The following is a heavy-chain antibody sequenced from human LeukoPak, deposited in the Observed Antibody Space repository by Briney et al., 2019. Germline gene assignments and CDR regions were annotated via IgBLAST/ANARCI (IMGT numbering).Heavy chain of an antibody. V-gene: IGHV3-7*03. CDR3: ARDRRMVRGVPHHNWFDP. CDR1: GFTFSSYW. D-gene: IGHD3-10*01. J-gene: IGHJ5*02. CDR2: IKQDGSEK. Sequence: GGSLRLSCAASGFTFSSYWMNWVRQAPGKGLEWVANIKQDGSEKYYVDSVKGRFTISRDNAKNSLYLQMNSLRAEDTAVYYCARDRRMVRGVPHHNWFDPWGQGTLVTVSS.